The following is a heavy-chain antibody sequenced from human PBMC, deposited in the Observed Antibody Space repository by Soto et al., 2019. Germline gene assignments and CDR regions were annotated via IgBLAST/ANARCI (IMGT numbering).Heavy chain of an antibody. CDR1: GFTFSSYS. J-gene: IGHJ4*02. CDR3: ARKAYCGGDCYSGYFDY. CDR2: ISSSSSNI. D-gene: IGHD2-21*02. Sequence: GGSLRLSCAASGFTFSSYSMNWVRQAPGKGLEWVSSISSSSSNIYYADSVKGRFTISRDNAKNKLYLQINSLRAEDTAVYYCARKAYCGGDCYSGYFDYWGQGTLVTVSS. V-gene: IGHV3-21*01.